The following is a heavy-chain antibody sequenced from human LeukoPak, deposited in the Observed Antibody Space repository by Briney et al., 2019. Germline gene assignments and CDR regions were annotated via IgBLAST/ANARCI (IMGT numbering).Heavy chain of an antibody. V-gene: IGHV1-3*01. D-gene: IGHD3-10*01. CDR3: ARGGGLLWFGEFPLDY. CDR2: INAGNGNT. CDR1: GYTFTSYA. Sequence: GASVKVSCKASGYTFTSYAMHWVRQAPGQRLEWMGWINAGNGNTKYSQKFQGRVTITRDTSASTAYMELSSLRSEDTAVYYCARGGGLLWFGEFPLDYWGQGTLVTVSS. J-gene: IGHJ4*02.